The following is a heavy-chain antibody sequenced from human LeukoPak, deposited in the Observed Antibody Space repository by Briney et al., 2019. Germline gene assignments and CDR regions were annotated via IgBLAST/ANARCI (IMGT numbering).Heavy chain of an antibody. D-gene: IGHD3-10*01. CDR1: GGSFSGYY. Sequence: TSETLSLTCAVYGGSFSGYYWSWIRQPPGKGLEWIGEINHSGSTNYNPSLKSRVTISVDTSKKQFSLNLNSVTAADAAVYYCARTRHGSDYLGLFDYWGQGTLVTVSS. CDR2: INHSGST. CDR3: ARTRHGSDYLGLFDY. V-gene: IGHV4-34*01. J-gene: IGHJ4*02.